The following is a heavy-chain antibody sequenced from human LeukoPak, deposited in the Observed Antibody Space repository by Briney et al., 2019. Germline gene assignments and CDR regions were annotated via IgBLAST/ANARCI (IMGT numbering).Heavy chain of an antibody. D-gene: IGHD2-2*01. J-gene: IGHJ4*02. CDR3: AKDYQLLASYFDY. Sequence: PGGTLRLSCTASRFTFSNFNMHWVRQASGKGLQFVSGITSDGSSIDYADSVRGRFTISRDNSKNTLYLQMNSLRAEDTAVYYCAKDYQLLASYFDYWGQGTLVTVSS. CDR2: ITSDGSSI. CDR1: RFTFSNFN. V-gene: IGHV3-64*04.